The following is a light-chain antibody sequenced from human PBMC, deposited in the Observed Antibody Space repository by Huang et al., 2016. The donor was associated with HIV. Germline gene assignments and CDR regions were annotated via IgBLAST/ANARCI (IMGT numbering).Light chain of an antibody. J-gene: IGKJ4*01. V-gene: IGKV1-9*01. Sequence: IQLTQSPSSLSASVGDRVTLTCRASQGISSFLAWYQQKPGQAPKLLMYAASTLHSGVPLRFSGSGSGTDFTLTISSLQPEDFATYYCQQFNNYPLTFGGGTKVEIK. CDR2: AAS. CDR3: QQFNNYPLT. CDR1: QGISSF.